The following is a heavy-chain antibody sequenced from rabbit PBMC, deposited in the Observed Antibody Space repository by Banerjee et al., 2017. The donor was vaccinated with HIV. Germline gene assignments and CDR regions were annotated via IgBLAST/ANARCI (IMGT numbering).Heavy chain of an antibody. CDR2: IGSGGNT. J-gene: IGHJ4*01. CDR1: GFSFSGGYD. D-gene: IGHD2-1*01. Sequence: QSLEESGGDLVKPEGSLTLTCKASGFSFSGGYDMCWVRQAPGKGLEWIACIGSGGNTYYASWAKGRFTISKTSSTEDLKMTSLTAADTATYFCARDIGGDGWFYFNLWGPGTLVTVS. V-gene: IGHV1S40*01. CDR3: ARDIGGDGWFYFNL.